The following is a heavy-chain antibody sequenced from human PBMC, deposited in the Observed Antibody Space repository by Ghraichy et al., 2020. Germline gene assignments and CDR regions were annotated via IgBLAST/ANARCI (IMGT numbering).Heavy chain of an antibody. CDR1: GLNFSSHG. V-gene: IGHV3-33*03. J-gene: IGHJ4*02. D-gene: IGHD3-22*01. CDR2: IWFDGSNK. CDR3: ATVGNSSGFDY. Sequence: GGSLRLSCSGSGLNFSSHGIHWVRQAPGKGLEWLAVIWFDGSNKYYADSMKGRLTVSRINSKNTAYLQMDSLRVDDTAVYFCATVGNSSGFDYWGQGALVTVSS.